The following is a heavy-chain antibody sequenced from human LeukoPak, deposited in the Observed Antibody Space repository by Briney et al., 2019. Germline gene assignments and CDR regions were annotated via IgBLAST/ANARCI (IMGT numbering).Heavy chain of an antibody. D-gene: IGHD2-2*01. CDR3: ARRVPAAWNWFDP. Sequence: SETLSLTCTVPGGSISSSSYYWGWIRQPPGKGLEWIGSIYYSGSTYYNPSLKSRVTISVDTSKNQFSLKLSSVTAADTAVYYCARRVPAAWNWFDPWGQGTLVTVSS. J-gene: IGHJ5*02. CDR1: GGSISSSSYY. CDR2: IYYSGST. V-gene: IGHV4-39*07.